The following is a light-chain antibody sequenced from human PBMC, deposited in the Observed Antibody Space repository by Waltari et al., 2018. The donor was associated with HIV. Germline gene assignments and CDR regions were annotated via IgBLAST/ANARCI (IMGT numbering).Light chain of an antibody. CDR3: SSFSDNNRIV. Sequence: QSALTQPPSASGSPGQSVAISCTGTSRDAGGYNSVSWHQQHPGKAPKLLIYAVNKRPSGVPDRFSGSKSGNTASLTVSGLQVDDEADYYCSSFSDNNRIVFGTGTRVTVL. V-gene: IGLV2-8*01. CDR1: SRDAGGYNS. CDR2: AVN. J-gene: IGLJ1*01.